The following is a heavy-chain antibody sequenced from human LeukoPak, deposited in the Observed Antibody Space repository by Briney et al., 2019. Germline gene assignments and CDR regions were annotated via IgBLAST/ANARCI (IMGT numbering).Heavy chain of an antibody. CDR3: ARVNGDYNYYYGMDV. V-gene: IGHV1-69*13. CDR2: IIPIFGTA. Sequence: ASVKVSCEASGGTFSSYAISWVRQAPGQGLEWMGGIIPIFGTANYAQKFQGRVTITADESTSTAYMELSSLRSEDTAVYYCARVNGDYNYYYGMDVWGQGTTVTVSS. CDR1: GGTFSSYA. D-gene: IGHD4-17*01. J-gene: IGHJ6*02.